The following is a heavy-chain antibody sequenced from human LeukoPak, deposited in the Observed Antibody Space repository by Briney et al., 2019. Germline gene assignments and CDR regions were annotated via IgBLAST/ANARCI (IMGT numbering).Heavy chain of an antibody. Sequence: SETLSLTCAVYGGSFSGYYWSWIRQPPGKGLEWIGEINHSGSTNYNPSLKSRVTISVDTSKNQFSLKLSSVTAADTAVYHCARGKPLWFSPAAFDIWGQGTMVTVSS. J-gene: IGHJ3*02. CDR1: GGSFSGYY. D-gene: IGHD3-10*01. V-gene: IGHV4-34*01. CDR3: ARGKPLWFSPAAFDI. CDR2: INHSGST.